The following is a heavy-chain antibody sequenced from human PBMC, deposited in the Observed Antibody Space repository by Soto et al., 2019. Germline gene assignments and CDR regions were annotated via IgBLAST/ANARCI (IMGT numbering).Heavy chain of an antibody. V-gene: IGHV1-18*01. J-gene: IGHJ6*02. CDR3: ARCIQQDYYYGMDV. CDR1: GYTFYSHS. D-gene: IGHD5-18*01. CDR2: ISADNGNT. Sequence: ASVKVSCKASGYTFYSHSISWVRQAPGQGLEWMGRISADNGNTNYAQKFRGRDTMTTDTSTSTVYMELRNLRSDDTAVYYCARCIQQDYYYGMDVWGQGTTVTVSS.